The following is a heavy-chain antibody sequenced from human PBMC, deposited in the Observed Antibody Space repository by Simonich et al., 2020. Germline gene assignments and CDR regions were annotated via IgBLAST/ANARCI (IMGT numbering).Heavy chain of an antibody. D-gene: IGHD3-22*01. J-gene: IGHJ3*02. CDR3: AKDLGERITMIVVVIDAFDI. CDR2: FSGSGGST. CDR1: GFTFSSYA. Sequence: GGGLVQPGGSLRLSCAASGFTFSSYAMSWVRQAPGKGLEWVSAFSGSGGSTYYADSVKGRFTISRDNSKNTLYLQMNSLRAEDTAVYYCAKDLGERITMIVVVIDAFDIWGQGTMVTVSS. V-gene: IGHV3-23*01.